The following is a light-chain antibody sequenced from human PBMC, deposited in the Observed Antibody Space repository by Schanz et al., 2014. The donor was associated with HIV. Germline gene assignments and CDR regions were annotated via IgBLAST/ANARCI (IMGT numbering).Light chain of an antibody. CDR1: QVVSSNY. CDR2: GAS. V-gene: IGKV3-20*01. Sequence: EIVLTQSPGTLSLSPGERATLRCRATQVVSSNYLAWYQQKPGLAPRLLIYGASSRATGIPDRFSGSGSGTDFTLTIIRLEPEDFAVYYCQQYGTSLITFGQGTRLEI. CDR3: QQYGTSLIT. J-gene: IGKJ5*01.